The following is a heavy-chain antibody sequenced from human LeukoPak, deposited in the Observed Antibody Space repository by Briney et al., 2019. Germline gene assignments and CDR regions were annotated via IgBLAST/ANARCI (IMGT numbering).Heavy chain of an antibody. D-gene: IGHD3-10*02. CDR1: GFTFSSYA. V-gene: IGHV3-23*01. CDR3: GCSGSYYDPLDY. J-gene: IGHJ4*02. CDR2: ISGSGGST. Sequence: PGGSLRLSCAASGFTFSSYAMSWVRQAPGKGLEWVSAISGSGGSTYYADSVKGRFTISRDNSKNTLYLQMNSLRAEDTAVYYCGCSGSYYDPLDYWGQGNLVTVSS.